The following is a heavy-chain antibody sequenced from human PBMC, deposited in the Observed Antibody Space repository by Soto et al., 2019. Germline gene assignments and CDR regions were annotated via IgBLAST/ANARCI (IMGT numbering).Heavy chain of an antibody. CDR2: IIPIFGTA. CDR3: ARDQSPAYSSGWYFDY. J-gene: IGHJ4*02. Sequence: QVQLVQSGAGVKKPGSSVKVSCKASGGTFSSYAISWVRQAPGQGLEWMGGIIPIFGTANYAQKFQGRVTITADESTSTAYMELCSLGSRDTAVYYCARDQSPAYSSGWYFDYWGQGTLVTVSS. V-gene: IGHV1-69*12. D-gene: IGHD6-19*01. CDR1: GGTFSSYA.